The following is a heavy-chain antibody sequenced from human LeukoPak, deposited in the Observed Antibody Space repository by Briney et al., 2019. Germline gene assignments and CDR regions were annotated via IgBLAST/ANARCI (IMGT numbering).Heavy chain of an antibody. Sequence: ASVKVSCKASGGTFSSYTISWVRQAPGQGLEWMGRIIPILGIANYAQKFQGRVTITADKSTSTAYMELSSLRSEDTAVYYCARVGLYGSGSTPFDYWGQGTLVTVSS. CDR3: ARVGLYGSGSTPFDY. D-gene: IGHD3-10*01. CDR1: GGTFSSYT. V-gene: IGHV1-69*02. J-gene: IGHJ4*02. CDR2: IIPILGIA.